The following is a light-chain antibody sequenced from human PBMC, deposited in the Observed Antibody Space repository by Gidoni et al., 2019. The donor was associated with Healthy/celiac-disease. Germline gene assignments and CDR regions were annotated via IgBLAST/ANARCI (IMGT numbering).Light chain of an antibody. CDR2: GAS. CDR1: QSVSSSY. CDR3: QQYGSSPLFT. V-gene: IGKV3-20*01. J-gene: IGKJ3*01. Sequence: EIVLTQSPGTLSLSPGERATLYCRASQSVSSSYLAWYQQKPGQAPRLLIYGASSRATGIPDRFSGSGSGTDSTLTISRLEPEDFAVYYCQQYGSSPLFTFGPGTKVDIK.